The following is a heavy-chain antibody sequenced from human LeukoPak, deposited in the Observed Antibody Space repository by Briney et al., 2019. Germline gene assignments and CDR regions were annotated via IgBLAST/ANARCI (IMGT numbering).Heavy chain of an antibody. D-gene: IGHD4-17*01. V-gene: IGHV3-33*01. CDR3: AREGNYGDYGCFDP. Sequence: PGRSLRLSCAASGFTFSSYGMHWVRQAPGKRLEWVAVIWYDGSNKYYADSVKGRFTISSDNSKNTLYLQMNSLRAEDTAVYYCAREGNYGDYGCFDPWGQGTLVSVSS. CDR1: GFTFSSYG. CDR2: IWYDGSNK. J-gene: IGHJ5*02.